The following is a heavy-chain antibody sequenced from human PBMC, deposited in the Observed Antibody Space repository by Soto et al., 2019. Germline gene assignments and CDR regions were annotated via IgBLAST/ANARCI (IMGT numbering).Heavy chain of an antibody. CDR2: ISYDGSNK. V-gene: IGHV3-30*18. CDR3: AKDSSGYSYGRAFRQNGTDV. CDR1: GFTFSSYG. D-gene: IGHD5-18*01. Sequence: GGSLRLSCAASGFTFSSYGMHWVRQAPGKGLEWVAVISYDGSNKYYADSVKGRFTISRDNSKNTLYLQMNSLRAEDTAVYYCAKDSSGYSYGRAFRQNGTDVWGQGTTVTVSS. J-gene: IGHJ6*02.